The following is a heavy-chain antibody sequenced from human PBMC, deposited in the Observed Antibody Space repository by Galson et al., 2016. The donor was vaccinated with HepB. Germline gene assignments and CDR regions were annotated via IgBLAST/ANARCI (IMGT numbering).Heavy chain of an antibody. CDR2: FEPEDGET. CDR1: GYSLTEVS. Sequence: SVKVSCKVSGYSLTEVSMHWVRQAPGKGLEWMGGFEPEDGETTYAQKFQGRVTMSADESSTTAYMELSSLGSDDTAVYYCARDISNSWSEPFYYGMDVWGQGTTVTVSS. V-gene: IGHV1-24*01. D-gene: IGHD3-3*02. CDR3: ARDISNSWSEPFYYGMDV. J-gene: IGHJ6*02.